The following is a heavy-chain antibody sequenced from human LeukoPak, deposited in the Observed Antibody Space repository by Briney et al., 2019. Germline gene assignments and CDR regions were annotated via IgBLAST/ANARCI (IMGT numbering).Heavy chain of an antibody. D-gene: IGHD3-9*01. CDR1: GFTFSSYA. V-gene: IGHV3-30*04. Sequence: PGGSLRLSSAASGFTFSSYAMHWVRQAPGKGLEWVAVISYDGSNKYYADSVKGRFTISRDNSKNTLYLQMNSLRAEDTAVYYCAREGDILTGYDYWGQGTLVTVSS. CDR3: AREGDILTGYDY. CDR2: ISYDGSNK. J-gene: IGHJ4*02.